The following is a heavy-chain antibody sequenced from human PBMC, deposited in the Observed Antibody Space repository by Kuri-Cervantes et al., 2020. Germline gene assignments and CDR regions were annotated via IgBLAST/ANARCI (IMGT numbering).Heavy chain of an antibody. D-gene: IGHD5-18*01. CDR2: ISSSGSYI. Sequence: GESLKISCVASGFTFSSYTMNWVRQAPGKGLEWVSSISSSGSYIFHADSVKGRFTISRDNARNSLYLQMNSLRAEDTAVYYCARGLGYSYGMGFDYWGQGTLVTVSS. J-gene: IGHJ4*02. CDR1: GFTFSSYT. CDR3: ARGLGYSYGMGFDY. V-gene: IGHV3-21*03.